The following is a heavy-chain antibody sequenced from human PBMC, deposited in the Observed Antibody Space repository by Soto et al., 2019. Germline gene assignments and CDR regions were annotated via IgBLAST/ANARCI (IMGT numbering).Heavy chain of an antibody. J-gene: IGHJ4*02. CDR1: GFTFSSYA. CDR3: ARDVGTRKFYFDY. Sequence: EVQLVESGGCLVQPGGSLRLSCAASGFTFSSYAMHWVRQAPGKGLEYVSAISSNGGSTYYANSVKGRFTISRDNSKNTLYLQMGSLRAEDMAVYYCARDVGTRKFYFDYWGQGTLVTVSS. V-gene: IGHV3-64*01. CDR2: ISSNGGST. D-gene: IGHD2-15*01.